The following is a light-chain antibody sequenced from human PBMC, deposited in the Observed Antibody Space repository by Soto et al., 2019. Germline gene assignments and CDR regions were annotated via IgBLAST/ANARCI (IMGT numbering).Light chain of an antibody. Sequence: QSVLTQPPSVSAAPGQKVTISCSGSSAKIGNSYVSWYQQFPGTTPRLLIYDNSERPSGIPDRSSASKSGTSATLGITGLQTGDEADYYCGAWDSGLNGVLFGGGTQLTVL. V-gene: IGLV1-51*01. J-gene: IGLJ3*02. CDR3: GAWDSGLNGVL. CDR2: DNS. CDR1: SAKIGNSY.